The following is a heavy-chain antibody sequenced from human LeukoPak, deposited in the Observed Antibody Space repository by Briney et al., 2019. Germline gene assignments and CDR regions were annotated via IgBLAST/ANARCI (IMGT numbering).Heavy chain of an antibody. CDR3: ASRIAVAGTLSHFQH. D-gene: IGHD6-19*01. CDR1: GGSISSGGYS. CDR2: IYHSGST. V-gene: IGHV4-30-2*01. Sequence: SETLSLTCAVSGGSISSGGYSWSWIRQPPGKGLEWIGYIYHSGSTYYNPSLKSRVTISVDRSKNQFSLELSSVTAADTAVYYCASRIAVAGTLSHFQHWGQGTLVTVSS. J-gene: IGHJ1*01.